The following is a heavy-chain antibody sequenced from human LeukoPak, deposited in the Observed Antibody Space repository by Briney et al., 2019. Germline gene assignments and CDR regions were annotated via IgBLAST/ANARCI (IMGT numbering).Heavy chain of an antibody. D-gene: IGHD6-19*01. Sequence: GGSLRLSCAASGFTFSSYAMHWVRQAPGRGLEYVSSISSNGGSTYYADSVKGRFTISRDNSKNTLYLQMGSLRAEDMAVYYCARSASGSGSVFDYWGQGTLVTVSS. J-gene: IGHJ4*02. CDR2: ISSNGGST. V-gene: IGHV3-64*02. CDR3: ARSASGSGSVFDY. CDR1: GFTFSSYA.